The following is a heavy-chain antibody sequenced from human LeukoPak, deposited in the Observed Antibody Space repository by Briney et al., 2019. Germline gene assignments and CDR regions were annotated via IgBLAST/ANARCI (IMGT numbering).Heavy chain of an antibody. J-gene: IGHJ4*02. V-gene: IGHV3-7*01. CDR3: ARDSYRSIDY. Sequence: GGSLKLSCAASGFTFSDVWMSWVRQAPGKGLEWVANITQDGRAIYYVDSVKGRFSISRDNTNSLLYLQMDSLGAEDTAIYFCARDSYRSIDYWGRGTLVTVSS. CDR2: ITQDGRAI. CDR1: GFTFSDVW. D-gene: IGHD4-11*01.